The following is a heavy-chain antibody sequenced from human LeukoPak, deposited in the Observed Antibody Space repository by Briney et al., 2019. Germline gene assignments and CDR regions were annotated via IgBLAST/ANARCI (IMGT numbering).Heavy chain of an antibody. V-gene: IGHV4-39*07. CDR2: LSYSGST. CDR3: ARRRTGSCRTSGCYYDSFDP. CDR1: GGSISSNRNY. Sequence: PSKTLSLTCTVSGGSISSNRNYWGWIRQSPGKGLEWIGSLSYSGSTYYNPSLKSRVTLSLDTSKNQFSLRLSSVTAADTAVYYCARRRTGSCRTSGCYYDSFDPWGQGALVTVSS. J-gene: IGHJ5*02. D-gene: IGHD2-2*01.